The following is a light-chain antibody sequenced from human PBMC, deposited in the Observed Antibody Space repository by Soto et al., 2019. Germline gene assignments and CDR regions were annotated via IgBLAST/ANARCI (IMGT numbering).Light chain of an antibody. V-gene: IGKV3-15*01. J-gene: IGKJ4*01. CDR3: QQYDRWPVT. CDR2: DAS. CDR1: QSVRRN. Sequence: EIVLTQSPATLSLSPGERATLSXXAIQSVRRNLEWYXQKXGKSPRXXXSDASTGASGIPPRFSGSGSGTEFTLTIDRLQSADFERYYCQQYDRWPVTFGGGTKVDIK.